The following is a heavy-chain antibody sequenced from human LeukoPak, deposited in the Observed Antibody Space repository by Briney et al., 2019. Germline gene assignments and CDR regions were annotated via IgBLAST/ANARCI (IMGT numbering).Heavy chain of an antibody. J-gene: IGHJ4*02. CDR2: IYYSGST. CDR3: ARVPDYYGSGSYSALDY. V-gene: IGHV4-39*07. Sequence: PSETLSLTCTVSGGSISSSSYYWGWIRQPPGKGLEWIGSIYYSGSTYYNPSLKSRVTISVDTSENQFSLKLGSVTAADTAVYYCARVPDYYGSGSYSALDYWGQGTLVTVSS. CDR1: GGSISSSSYY. D-gene: IGHD3-10*01.